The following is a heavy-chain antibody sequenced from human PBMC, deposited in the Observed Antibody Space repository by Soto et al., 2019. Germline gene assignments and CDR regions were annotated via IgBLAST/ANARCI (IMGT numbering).Heavy chain of an antibody. CDR2: IDPSDSYT. CDR3: ARHLAVAGTVFDY. CDR1: GYSFTIYW. D-gene: IGHD6-19*01. V-gene: IGHV5-10-1*01. Sequence: GESVNISCKGSGYSFTIYWISWVRQMPGKGLEWMGRIDPSDSYTNYSPSFQGHVTISADKSISTAYLQWSSLKASDTAMYYCARHLAVAGTVFDYWGQGTLVTVSS. J-gene: IGHJ4*02.